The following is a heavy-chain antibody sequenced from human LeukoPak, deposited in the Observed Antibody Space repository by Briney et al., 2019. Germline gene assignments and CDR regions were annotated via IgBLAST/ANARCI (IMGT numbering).Heavy chain of an antibody. J-gene: IGHJ6*04. D-gene: IGHD5-24*01. Sequence: GGSLRLSCAASGFTFSTYWMHWVRQAPGEGLVWVSRISGDGSTTNYADSVKGRFTISRDNAKNSLYLQMNSLRAEDTAVYYCATSMATAAIGYYYGMDVWGKGTTVTVSS. CDR1: GFTFSTYW. V-gene: IGHV3-74*01. CDR2: ISGDGSTT. CDR3: ATSMATAAIGYYYGMDV.